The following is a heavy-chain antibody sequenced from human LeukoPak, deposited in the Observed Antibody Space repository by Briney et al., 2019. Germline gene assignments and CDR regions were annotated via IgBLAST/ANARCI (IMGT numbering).Heavy chain of an antibody. J-gene: IGHJ4*02. D-gene: IGHD6-19*01. V-gene: IGHV3-66*01. CDR2: LYAGGST. CDR1: GXTVSSNY. CDR3: FGGWYDY. Sequence: GGSLRLSCAASGXTVSSNYMSWVRQAPGKGLEWVSVLYAGGSTYYADSVKGRFTISRDNSKNTLYLQMNSLRAEDTAVYYCFGGWYDYWGQGTLVTVSS.